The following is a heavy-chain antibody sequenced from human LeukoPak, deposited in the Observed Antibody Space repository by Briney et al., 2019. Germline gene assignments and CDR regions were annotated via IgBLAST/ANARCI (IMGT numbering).Heavy chain of an antibody. CDR3: VRVGYSGSYLFDY. Sequence: ASVKVSCKASGYTFTSYAMHWVRQAPGQRLEWMGWISAYNGNTNYAQKLQGRVTMTTDTSTSTAYMELRSLRSDDTAVYYCVRVGYSGSYLFDYWGQGTLVTVSS. CDR1: GYTFTSYA. V-gene: IGHV1-18*01. CDR2: ISAYNGNT. J-gene: IGHJ4*02. D-gene: IGHD1-26*01.